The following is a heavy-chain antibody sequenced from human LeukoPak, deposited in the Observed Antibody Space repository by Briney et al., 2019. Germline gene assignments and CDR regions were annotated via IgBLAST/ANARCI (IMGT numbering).Heavy chain of an antibody. J-gene: IGHJ4*02. CDR1: GFSFEDYG. Sequence: AGGSLTLSCAASGFSFEDYGMSWVRQAPGKGLEWVSGINWNGGSTGYADSVKGRFTISRDNAKNSLYLQMNSLRAEDTALYYCARYPTYYYESSGYKERSYFDCWGKGALVTVSS. D-gene: IGHD3-22*01. CDR3: ARYPTYYYESSGYKERSYFDC. V-gene: IGHV3-20*04. CDR2: INWNGGST.